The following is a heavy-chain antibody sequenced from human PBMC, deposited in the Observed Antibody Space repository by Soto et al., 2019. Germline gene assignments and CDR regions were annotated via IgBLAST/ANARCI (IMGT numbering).Heavy chain of an antibody. CDR2: VIPILGTT. CDR1: GGTFSTYA. Sequence: QVQLVQSGAEVKKPGSSVKVSCKASGGTFSTYAISWVRQAPGQGLEWMGGVIPILGTTNNAQKFQGRVTITADESTGTAYMGLSSLRSEDTGVYVCAGHAGTYYYNDMDGWGHGTTVTVSS. CDR3: AGHAGTYYYNDMDG. D-gene: IGHD1-1*01. J-gene: IGHJ6*02. V-gene: IGHV1-69*12.